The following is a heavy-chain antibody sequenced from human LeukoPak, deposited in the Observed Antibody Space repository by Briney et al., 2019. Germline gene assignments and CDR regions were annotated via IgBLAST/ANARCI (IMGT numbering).Heavy chain of an antibody. CDR3: ARDGLAVAVDSYYYYYMDV. D-gene: IGHD6-19*01. CDR2: INQDGSEK. V-gene: IGHV3-7*01. J-gene: IGHJ6*03. CDR1: GFSLSSHW. Sequence: GGSLRLSCAASGFSLSSHWMTWVRQAPGKGLEWVANINQDGSEKYYIDSVKGRFTISRDNAKSSLYLQMNSLRGDDTAVYYCARDGLAVAVDSYYYYYMDVWGKGTTVTVSS.